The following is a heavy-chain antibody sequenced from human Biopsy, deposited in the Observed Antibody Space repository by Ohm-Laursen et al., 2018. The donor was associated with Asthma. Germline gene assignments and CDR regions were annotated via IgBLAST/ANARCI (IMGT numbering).Heavy chain of an antibody. D-gene: IGHD1-1*01. V-gene: IGHV3-30*01. CDR3: VRDGTDDAFGI. J-gene: IGHJ3*02. CDR2: ISKDASTQ. CDR1: GFSFSNFA. Sequence: SLSLSRAASGFSFSNFAIHWVRQAPGKGLEWVGVISKDASTQDYADSVKGRFTMARDNSKSTLDLQMNSLREEDTAVYYCVRDGTDDAFGIWGQGTVVSVSS.